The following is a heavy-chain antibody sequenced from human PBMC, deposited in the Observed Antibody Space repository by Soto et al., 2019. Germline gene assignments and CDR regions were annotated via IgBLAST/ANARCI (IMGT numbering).Heavy chain of an antibody. V-gene: IGHV3-15*07. Sequence: EVQLVESGGGLVKPGGSLRLSCAASGFTFSNAWMNWVRQAPGKGLEWVGRIKSKTDGGTTDYAAPVKGRFTISRGHSKDTLYPEETTLKAEDTAGCYCTADGGGDTAARRGRYYYYYYGMDVWGQGTTVTVSS. J-gene: IGHJ6*02. CDR3: TADGGGDTAARRGRYYYYYYGMDV. D-gene: IGHD5-18*01. CDR2: IKSKTDGGTT. CDR1: GFTFSNAW.